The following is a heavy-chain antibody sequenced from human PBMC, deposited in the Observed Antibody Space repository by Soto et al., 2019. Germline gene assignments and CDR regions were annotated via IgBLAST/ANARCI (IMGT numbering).Heavy chain of an antibody. CDR1: GFNFGNYA. V-gene: IGHV3-23*01. Sequence: EVQLLESGGGLVQPGGSLEVSCRASGFNFGNYAMSWVRQAPGKGPEWVSSVGGDASDRHYADSVRGRFTISRDNSKNTLYLHMNSLRAEDTAIYFCAKDFITRNGIFDPFDIWGQGTTVSVSA. CDR3: AKDFITRNGIFDPFDI. CDR2: VGGDASDR. D-gene: IGHD2-21*01. J-gene: IGHJ3*02.